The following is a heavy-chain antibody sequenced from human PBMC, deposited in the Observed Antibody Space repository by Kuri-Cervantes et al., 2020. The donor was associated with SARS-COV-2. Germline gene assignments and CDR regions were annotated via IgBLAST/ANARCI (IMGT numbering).Heavy chain of an antibody. CDR2: IYYSGST. Sequence: SETLSLTCTVSGGSISSGGYYWSWIRRHPGKGLEWIGYIYYSGSTYYNPSLKSRVTISVDTSKNQFSLKLSSVTAADTAVYYCARVRDIVVVPAFFDYWGQGTLVTVSS. V-gene: IGHV4-31*03. J-gene: IGHJ4*02. D-gene: IGHD2-2*01. CDR3: ARVRDIVVVPAFFDY. CDR1: GGSISSGGYY.